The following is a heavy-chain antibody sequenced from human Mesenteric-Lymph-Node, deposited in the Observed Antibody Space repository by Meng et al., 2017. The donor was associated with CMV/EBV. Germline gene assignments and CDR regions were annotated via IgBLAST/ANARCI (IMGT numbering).Heavy chain of an antibody. CDR1: GFAFSDCS. CDR3: ATSRSIFRY. J-gene: IGHJ4*02. V-gene: IGHV3-21*01. CDR2: ISSSSTYI. Sequence: GESLKISCAASGFAFSDCSMVWVRQVPGQGLEWVASISSSSTYIFYADSIKGRFTISRDNAGNSLYLQMSNLRAEDTAVYYCATSRSIFRYWGQGALVTVSS. D-gene: IGHD3-3*02.